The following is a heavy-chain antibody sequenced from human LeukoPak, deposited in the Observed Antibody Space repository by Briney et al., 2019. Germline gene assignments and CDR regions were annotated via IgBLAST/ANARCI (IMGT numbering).Heavy chain of an antibody. CDR3: AKGFDFWSGYYFYY. Sequence: GASVKVSCKASGGTFSSYAMSWVRQAPGKGLEWVSAISGSGGSTYYADSVKGRFTISRDNSKNTLYLQMNSPRAEDTAVYYCAKGFDFWSGYYFYYWGQGTLVTVSS. J-gene: IGHJ4*02. CDR1: GGTFSSYA. CDR2: ISGSGGST. D-gene: IGHD3-3*01. V-gene: IGHV3-23*01.